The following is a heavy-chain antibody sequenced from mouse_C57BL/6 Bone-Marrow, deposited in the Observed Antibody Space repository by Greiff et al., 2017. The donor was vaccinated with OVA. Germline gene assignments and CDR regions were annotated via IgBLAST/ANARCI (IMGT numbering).Heavy chain of an antibody. CDR2: IYPGSGST. CDR3: AVAMDY. Sequence: QVQLQQSGAELVKPGASVKMSCKASGYTFTSYWITWVKQRPGQGLEWIGDIYPGSGSTTYNEKFKSKATLTVDTSSCTAYLQLTSLTAEVSAVYYCAVAMDYWGRGTAVTVSS. CDR1: GYTFTSYW. V-gene: IGHV1-55*01. J-gene: IGHJ4*01.